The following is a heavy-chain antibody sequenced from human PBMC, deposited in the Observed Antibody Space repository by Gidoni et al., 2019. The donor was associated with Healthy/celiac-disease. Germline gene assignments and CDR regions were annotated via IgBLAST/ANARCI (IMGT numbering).Heavy chain of an antibody. J-gene: IGHJ5*02. CDR3: ARDSRWELLEGWFDP. CDR1: GYTFTGYY. CDR2: INPNSGGT. Sequence: QVQLVQSGAEVKKPGASVKVSCKASGYTFTGYYMHWVRQAPGQGLEWMGGINPNSGGTNYAQKFQGRVTMTRDTSISTAYMELSRLRSDDTAVYYCARDSRWELLEGWFDPWGQGTLVTVSS. V-gene: IGHV1-2*02. D-gene: IGHD1-26*01.